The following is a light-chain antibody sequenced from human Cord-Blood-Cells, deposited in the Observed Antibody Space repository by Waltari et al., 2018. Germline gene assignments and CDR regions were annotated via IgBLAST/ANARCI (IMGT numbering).Light chain of an antibody. CDR2: VAT. CDR1: SSDVGSYNL. J-gene: IGLJ3*02. V-gene: IGLV2-23*01. CDR3: CAYAGSSTWL. Sequence: QTALTQPASVFGPAGHSTSMTCRGTSSDVGSYNLVSWYQQHSGKAPRLMTYVATTRPSGVFYRFSGSKSGNTASLPIPGLQAEHAADYYCCAYAGSSTWLSGGGTKLTV.